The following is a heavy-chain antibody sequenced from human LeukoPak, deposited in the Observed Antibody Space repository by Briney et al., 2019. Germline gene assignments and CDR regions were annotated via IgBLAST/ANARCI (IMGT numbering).Heavy chain of an antibody. V-gene: IGHV4-39*07. Sequence: SETLSLTCTVSGGSISSSSYYWGWIRQPPGKGLEWIGEINHSGSTNYNPSLKSRVTISVDTSKNQFSLKLSSVTAADTAVYYCASTGSSSWYYYYGMDVWGQGTTVTVSS. J-gene: IGHJ6*02. CDR1: GGSISSSSYY. CDR2: INHSGST. CDR3: ASTGSSSWYYYYGMDV. D-gene: IGHD6-13*01.